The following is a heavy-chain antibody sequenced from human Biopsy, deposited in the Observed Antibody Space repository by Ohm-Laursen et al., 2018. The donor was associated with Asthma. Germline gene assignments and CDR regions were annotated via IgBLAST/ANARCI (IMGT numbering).Heavy chain of an antibody. V-gene: IGHV3-7*01. CDR1: GFTFSSYS. Sequence: SLRLSCAASGFTFSSYSMNWVRQAPGQGLEWVANIKHDGSEKNHVDSLKGRFTISRDNAKNLLFLQMNSLRAEDTAVYYCARTFHFWSPYHAEHYQLWGQGTLVTVPS. CDR2: IKHDGSEK. CDR3: ARTFHFWSPYHAEHYQL. D-gene: IGHD3-3*01. J-gene: IGHJ1*01.